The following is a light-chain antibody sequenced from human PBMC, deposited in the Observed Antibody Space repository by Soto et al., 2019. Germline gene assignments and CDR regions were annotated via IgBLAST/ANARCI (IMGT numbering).Light chain of an antibody. CDR3: CSYAGSSTYV. CDR1: SSYVGSYNL. CDR2: EVS. Sequence: XSVLTQPASVSGSPGQSITISCTGTSSYVGSYNLVSWYQQHPGKAPKLMIYEVSKRPSGVSNRFSGSKSGNTASLTISGLQAEDEADYYCCSYAGSSTYVFGTGTKVTVL. J-gene: IGLJ1*01. V-gene: IGLV2-23*02.